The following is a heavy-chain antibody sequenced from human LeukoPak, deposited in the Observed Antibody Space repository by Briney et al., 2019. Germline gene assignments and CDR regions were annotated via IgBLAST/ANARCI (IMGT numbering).Heavy chain of an antibody. Sequence: GGSLRLSCAASGFTVSSNYMSWVRQAPGKGLEWVSVIYSGGSTYYADSVKGRFTISRDNSKNTLYLRMSSLRVEDTAAYYCVPKGNEGYWGQGTLVAVSS. CDR2: IYSGGST. CDR1: GFTVSSNY. J-gene: IGHJ4*02. V-gene: IGHV3-53*05. D-gene: IGHD1-1*01. CDR3: VPKGNEGY.